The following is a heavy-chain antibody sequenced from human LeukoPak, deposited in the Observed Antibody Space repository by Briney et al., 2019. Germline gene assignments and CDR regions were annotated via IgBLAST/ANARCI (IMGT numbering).Heavy chain of an antibody. CDR3: TRDPILEWSMYYFDY. Sequence: GGSLRLSCAASGFIFSSYTMNWVRQAPGKGPEWVSSISSGGGHTFYADSVRGRFTISRNDANNSLYLQMNSLRDEDTAVYYCTRDPILEWSMYYFDYWGQGTLVTVSS. D-gene: IGHD3-3*01. V-gene: IGHV3-21*01. J-gene: IGHJ4*02. CDR2: ISSGGGHT. CDR1: GFIFSSYT.